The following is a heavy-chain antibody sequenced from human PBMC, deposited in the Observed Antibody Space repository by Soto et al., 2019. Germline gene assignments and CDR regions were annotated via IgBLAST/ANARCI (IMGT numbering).Heavy chain of an antibody. CDR1: GYAFSQFY. Sequence: QVQLVQSGAEVKKPGASVKVSCKASGYAFSQFYIHWMRQAPGQGLEWMGWINPNSGRTKFAQNFQGRVTMTRDTAIKTVYMELSGPKSVATAVYYCARESSGTTYTLDDYYFYMDVWSKGTTVTVSS. V-gene: IGHV1-2*02. D-gene: IGHD3-10*01. CDR3: ARESSGTTYTLDDYYFYMDV. J-gene: IGHJ6*03. CDR2: INPNSGRT.